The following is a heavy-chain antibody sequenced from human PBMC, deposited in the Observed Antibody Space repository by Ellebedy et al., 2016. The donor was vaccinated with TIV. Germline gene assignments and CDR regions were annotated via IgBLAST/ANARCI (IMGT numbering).Heavy chain of an antibody. CDR2: ISHDGSKT. CDR3: AKERHPRHPRWMGPTYFDY. D-gene: IGHD4-23*01. Sequence: GESLKISCTASAFTFSAYGMHWVRQAPGKGLEWVAVISHDGSKTYYADSVQGRFTISRDNSNNTLYLQMTSLRTEYTAVYYCAKERHPRHPRWMGPTYFDYWGQGTLVAVSS. V-gene: IGHV3-30*18. CDR1: AFTFSAYG. J-gene: IGHJ4*02.